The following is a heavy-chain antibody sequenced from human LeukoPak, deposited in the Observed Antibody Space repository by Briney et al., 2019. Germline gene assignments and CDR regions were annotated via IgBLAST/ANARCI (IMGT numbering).Heavy chain of an antibody. CDR2: INHSGST. CDR3: ARLGAMDPHFNWFDP. J-gene: IGHJ5*02. V-gene: IGHV4-34*01. Sequence: SETLSLTCAVYGGSFSGYYWSWIGQPPGKGLEWIGEINHSGSTNYNPSLKSRVTISVDTSKNQFSLKLSSVTAADTAVYYCARLGAMDPHFNWFDPWGQGTLVTVSS. CDR1: GGSFSGYY. D-gene: IGHD3-16*01.